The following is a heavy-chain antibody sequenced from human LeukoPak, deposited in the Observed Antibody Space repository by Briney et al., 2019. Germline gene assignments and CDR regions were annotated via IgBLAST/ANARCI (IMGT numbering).Heavy chain of an antibody. CDR2: IWYDGSDK. J-gene: IGHJ1*01. Sequence: GRSLRLSCAASGFTFSNYGMHWVRQAPGKGLEWVALIWYDGSDKYYADSVKGRFTISRDNPKNTLHLQMNSLRAEDTAVYYCARDGNQYDSSGYYPRENFQHWGQGTLVTVSS. CDR3: ARDGNQYDSSGYYPRENFQH. D-gene: IGHD3-22*01. V-gene: IGHV3-33*01. CDR1: GFTFSNYG.